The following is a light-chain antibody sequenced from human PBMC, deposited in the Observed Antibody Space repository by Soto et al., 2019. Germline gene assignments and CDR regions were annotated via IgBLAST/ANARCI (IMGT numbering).Light chain of an antibody. V-gene: IGLV2-14*01. CDR2: EVS. CDR3: SSYTISSTLVV. CDR1: SSDVGGYNH. Sequence: QSALTQPASVSGSPGQSITISCTGTSSDVGGYNHVSWYPQHPGKAPKLMIYEVSNRPSGVSNRFSGSKSGNTASLTISGLQAEDEADYYCSSYTISSTLVVFGGGTKLTVL. J-gene: IGLJ2*01.